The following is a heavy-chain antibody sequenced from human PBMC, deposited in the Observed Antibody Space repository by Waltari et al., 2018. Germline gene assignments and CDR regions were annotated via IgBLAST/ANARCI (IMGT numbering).Heavy chain of an antibody. V-gene: IGHV3-74*01. D-gene: IGHD3-16*01. CDR1: GFTFSSYW. CDR3: VRGGAGTGAGTDYTPFDY. CDR2: INKDGSDT. Sequence: EVQLVESGGGLVQPGGSLSLSCAASGFTFSSYWMHWVRQAPGKGLVGVSRINKDGSDTTYADSVKGRFTFSRDNAKNMLYLQMNSLRADDTAVYYCVRGGAGTGAGTDYTPFDYWGQGTLVTVSS. J-gene: IGHJ4*02.